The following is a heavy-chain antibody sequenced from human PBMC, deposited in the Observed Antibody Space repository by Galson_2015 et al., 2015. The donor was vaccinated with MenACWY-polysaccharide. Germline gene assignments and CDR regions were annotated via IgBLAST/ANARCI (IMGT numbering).Heavy chain of an antibody. D-gene: IGHD3-3*01. CDR1: GFTLGIYW. CDR2: IKQDGSET. Sequence: SLRLSCAASGFTLGIYWMSWVRQAPGKGLEWVANIKQDGSETYYVDSVKGRFTISRDNAKNSLYLQMNSLRAEDTAVYYCARDLTRSGYPNWYDSWGQGTLVTVSS. J-gene: IGHJ5*01. CDR3: ARDLTRSGYPNWYDS. V-gene: IGHV3-7*01.